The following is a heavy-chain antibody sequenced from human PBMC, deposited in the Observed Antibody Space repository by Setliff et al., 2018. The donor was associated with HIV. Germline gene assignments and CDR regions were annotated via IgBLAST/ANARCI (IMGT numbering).Heavy chain of an antibody. V-gene: IGHV1-46*02. D-gene: IGHD2-2*01. Sequence: ASVKVSCKASGYTFNNYYMHWVRQAPGQGLEWMGIINPSDNRTYYAQKFQGRVTMTRDTSTSTAYMELRTLRSDDTAVYYCATSSRIYYYSYMDVWGKGTTVTVSS. J-gene: IGHJ6*03. CDR3: ATSSRIYYYSYMDV. CDR2: INPSDNRT. CDR1: GYTFNNYY.